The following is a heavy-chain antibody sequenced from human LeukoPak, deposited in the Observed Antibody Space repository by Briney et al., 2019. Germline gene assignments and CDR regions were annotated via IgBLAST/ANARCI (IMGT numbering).Heavy chain of an antibody. V-gene: IGHV3-9*01. CDR3: AKGPYMYV. CDR1: GFTFADAT. J-gene: IGHJ6*03. Sequence: GGFLRLSCAASGFTFADATMHWVRQVPGKGLEWVSGINRNSGTMGYADSVKGRFTVSRDNAKNSPYLQMNSLKTESTALYYCAKGPYMYVWGKGTTVTVSS. CDR2: INRNSGTM.